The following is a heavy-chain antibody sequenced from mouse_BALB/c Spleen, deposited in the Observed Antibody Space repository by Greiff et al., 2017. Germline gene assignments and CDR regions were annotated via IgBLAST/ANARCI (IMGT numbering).Heavy chain of an antibody. Sequence: EVQLVESGGGLVKPGGSLKLSCAASGFTFSDYYMYWVRQTPEKRLEWVATISDGGSYTYYPDSVKGRFTISRDNAKNNLYLQMSSLKSEDTAMYYCARDRDDYDGGFAYWGQGTLVTVSA. J-gene: IGHJ3*01. V-gene: IGHV5-4*02. CDR2: ISDGGSYT. CDR3: ARDRDDYDGGFAY. D-gene: IGHD2-4*01. CDR1: GFTFSDYY.